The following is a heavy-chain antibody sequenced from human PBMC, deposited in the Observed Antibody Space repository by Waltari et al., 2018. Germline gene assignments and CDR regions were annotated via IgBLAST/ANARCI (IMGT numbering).Heavy chain of an antibody. V-gene: IGHV1-69*05. J-gene: IGHJ4*02. CDR1: GGTFSSYA. D-gene: IGHD6-19*01. Sequence: QVQLVQSGAEVKKPGSSVKVSCKASGGTFSSYAISWLRKAPGQGLEWIVGIIPIFGTENYDQKFKGRVTMTRDTSISKAYMKLSRLRSDDTAVYYCAREGIAVDAIDYWGQGTLVTVSS. CDR3: AREGIAVDAIDY. CDR2: IIPIFGTE.